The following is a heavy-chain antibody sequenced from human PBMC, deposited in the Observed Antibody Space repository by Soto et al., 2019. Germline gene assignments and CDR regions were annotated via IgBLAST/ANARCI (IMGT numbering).Heavy chain of an antibody. CDR2: IYYSGST. J-gene: IGHJ4*02. Sequence: PSETLSLTCTVSGGSISSSSYYWGWIRQPPGKGLEWIGSIYYSGSTYYNPSLKSRVTISVDTSKNQFSLKLSSVTAADTAVYYCASLGARIAARQYSYWGQGTLVTVAS. V-gene: IGHV4-39*01. D-gene: IGHD6-6*01. CDR1: GGSISSSSYY. CDR3: ASLGARIAARQYSY.